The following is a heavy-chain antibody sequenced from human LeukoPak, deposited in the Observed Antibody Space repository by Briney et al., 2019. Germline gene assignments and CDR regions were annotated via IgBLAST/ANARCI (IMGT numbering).Heavy chain of an antibody. D-gene: IGHD4-17*01. J-gene: IGHJ4*02. Sequence: GGSLRLSCAASGFAFSSYSMNWVRQAPGKGLEWVSSISSSSSFIYYADSVKGRFTISRDNAKNLLYLQMNSLRAEDTAVYYCASLYGHGIFDYWGQGTLVTVSS. CDR3: ASLYGHGIFDY. V-gene: IGHV3-21*01. CDR1: GFAFSSYS. CDR2: ISSSSSFI.